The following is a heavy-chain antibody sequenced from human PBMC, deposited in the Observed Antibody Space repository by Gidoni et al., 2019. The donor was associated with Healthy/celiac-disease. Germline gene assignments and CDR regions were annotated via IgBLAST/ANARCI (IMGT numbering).Heavy chain of an antibody. CDR1: GGSLSSSNW. CDR2: IYHSGST. CDR3: ATLKLTQQLVQPETRGDYGMDV. D-gene: IGHD6-13*01. J-gene: IGHJ6*02. V-gene: IGHV4-4*02. Sequence: QVQLQESGPGLVKPSGTLSLTCAVSGGSLSSSNWWSWVRQPPGKGLEWIGEIYHSGSTNYNPSLKSRVTISVDKSKNQFSLKLSSVTAADTAVYYCATLKLTQQLVQPETRGDYGMDVWGQGTTVTVSS.